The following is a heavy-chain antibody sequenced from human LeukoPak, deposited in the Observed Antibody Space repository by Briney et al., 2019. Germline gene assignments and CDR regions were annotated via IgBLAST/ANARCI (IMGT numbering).Heavy chain of an antibody. V-gene: IGHV1-46*01. CDR2: INPSGGST. CDR1: GYTFTSYY. J-gene: IGHJ5*02. D-gene: IGHD3-10*01. CDR3: AREVPPNPVSGRTRQINWFDP. Sequence: ASVKVSCKASGYTFTSYYMHWVRQAPGQGLEWMKIINPSGGSTSYAQKFQGRVAMTRDTSTSTVYMELSSLRSEDTAVYYCAREVPPNPVSGRTRQINWFDPWGQGTLVTVSS.